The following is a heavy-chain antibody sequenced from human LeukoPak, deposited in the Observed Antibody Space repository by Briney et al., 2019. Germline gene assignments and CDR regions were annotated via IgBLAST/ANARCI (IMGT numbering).Heavy chain of an antibody. CDR3: ARDRHGSGSAHSFDP. V-gene: IGHV4-59*01. D-gene: IGHD3-10*01. CDR1: GGSISSYY. Sequence: SETLSLTCTVSGGSISSYYWSGIRQPPGKGLEWIGYIYYSGSTNYNPSLKSRVTISVDTSKNQFSLKLSSVTAADTAVYYCARDRHGSGSAHSFDPWGQGTLVTVSS. CDR2: IYYSGST. J-gene: IGHJ5*02.